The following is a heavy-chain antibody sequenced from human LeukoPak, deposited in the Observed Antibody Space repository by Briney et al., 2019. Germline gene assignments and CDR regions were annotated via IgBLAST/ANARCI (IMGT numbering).Heavy chain of an antibody. D-gene: IGHD6-25*01. CDR1: GCTLTELS. V-gene: IGHV1-24*01. CDR3: ATFRRQRHYYYYGMDV. J-gene: IGHJ6*02. Sequence: ASVKVSCKVSGCTLTELSMHWVRQAPGKGLEWMGGFDPEDGETIYAQKFQGRVTMSEDTSTDTAYMELSSLRSEDTAVYYCATFRRQRHYYYYGMDVWGQGTTVTVSS. CDR2: FDPEDGET.